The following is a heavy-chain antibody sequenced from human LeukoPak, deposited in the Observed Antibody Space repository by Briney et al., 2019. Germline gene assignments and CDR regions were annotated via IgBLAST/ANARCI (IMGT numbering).Heavy chain of an antibody. CDR2: ISYDGSNK. D-gene: IGHD6-13*01. J-gene: IGHJ4*02. Sequence: GGSLRLSCAASGFTFSSYAMHWVRQAPGKGLEWVAVISYDGSNKYYADSVKGRFTISRDNSKNTLYLQMNSLRAEDTAVYYCAKSSSSSGDWGQGTLVTVSS. CDR3: AKSSSSSGD. V-gene: IGHV3-30-3*02. CDR1: GFTFSSYA.